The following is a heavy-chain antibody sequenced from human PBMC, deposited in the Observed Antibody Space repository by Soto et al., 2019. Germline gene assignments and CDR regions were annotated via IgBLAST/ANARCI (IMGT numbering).Heavy chain of an antibody. CDR1: GFTFSSYG. V-gene: IGHV3-30*18. D-gene: IGHD2-21*02. CDR3: AKDKVPVVVTAPFDY. CDR2: ISYDGSNK. J-gene: IGHJ4*02. Sequence: QVQLVESGGGVVQPGRSLRLSCGASGFTFSSYGMHWVRQAPGKGLEWVAVISYDGSNKYYADSVKGRFTVSRDKSKNTLYLQVNSLRAEDTAVYYCAKDKVPVVVTAPFDYWGQGTLVTVSS.